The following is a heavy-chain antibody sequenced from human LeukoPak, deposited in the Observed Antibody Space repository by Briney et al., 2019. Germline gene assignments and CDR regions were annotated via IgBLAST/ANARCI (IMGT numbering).Heavy chain of an antibody. CDR3: AKVGGASSSWKGYYFDY. CDR2: IFYDGSMQ. V-gene: IGHV3-30*04. J-gene: IGHJ4*02. D-gene: IGHD6-13*01. Sequence: GGSLRLSCVASGFTFNNYAMHWVRQAPGKGLEWVAVIFYDGSMQYYADSVKGRFTISRDNSRNTLYLQMNSVRTEDTAVYYCAKVGGASSSWKGYYFDYWGQGTLVTVSS. CDR1: GFTFNNYA.